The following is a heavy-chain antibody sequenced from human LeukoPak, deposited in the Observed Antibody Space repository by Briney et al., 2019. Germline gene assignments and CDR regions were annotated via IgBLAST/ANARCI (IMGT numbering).Heavy chain of an antibody. V-gene: IGHV3-23*01. CDR2: ISGSGGST. CDR1: GFTFSSYA. D-gene: IGHD6-13*01. Sequence: GGSLRLSCAASGFTFSSYAMSWVRQAPGKGLEWVSAISGSGGSTYYADSVKGRFTISRDNSKNTLYLQMNSLRAEDTAIYYCAKDSSSWSSLDYWGQGTLVTVSS. J-gene: IGHJ4*02. CDR3: AKDSSSWSSLDY.